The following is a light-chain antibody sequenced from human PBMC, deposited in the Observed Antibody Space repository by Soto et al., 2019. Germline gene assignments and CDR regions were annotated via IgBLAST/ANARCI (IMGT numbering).Light chain of an antibody. CDR3: SSYTTSNTRQIV. CDR1: SSDIGGYSI. J-gene: IGLJ1*01. V-gene: IGLV2-11*01. Sequence: QSVLTQPRSVSGSPGHSVAISCTGTSSDIGGYSIVSWYQHHPGKAPKLMLYEVNKRPSGVPDRFSGSKSGNTASLIISGLQAEDEADYYCSSYTTSNTRQIVFGTGTKVTVL. CDR2: EVN.